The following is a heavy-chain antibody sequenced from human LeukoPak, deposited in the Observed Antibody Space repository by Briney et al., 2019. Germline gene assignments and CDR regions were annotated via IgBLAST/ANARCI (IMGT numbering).Heavy chain of an antibody. CDR2: IYYSGST. CDR3: ARGGTMAQRGWFDP. D-gene: IGHD3-10*01. V-gene: IGHV4-31*03. Sequence: SETLSLTCTVSGGSISSGGYYWSWIRQHPGTGLEWIGYIYYSGSTYYNPSLKSRVTISVDTSKNQFSLKLSSVTAADTAVYYCARGGTMAQRGWFDPWGQGTLVTVSS. J-gene: IGHJ5*02. CDR1: GGSISSGGYY.